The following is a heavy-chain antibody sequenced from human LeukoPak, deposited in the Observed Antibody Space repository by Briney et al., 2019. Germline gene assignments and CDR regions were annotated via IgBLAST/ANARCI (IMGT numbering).Heavy chain of an antibody. Sequence: SETLSLTCSVSGGSISSYYWSWIRQPAGKGLEWIGRIYTSGSTNYNPSVKSRVTMSVDTSKNQFSLQLSSVTAADTAVYYCARGIGDSTGYQYTSVCFDYWGQGALVTVSS. J-gene: IGHJ4*02. CDR1: GGSISSYY. CDR2: IYTSGST. CDR3: ARGIGDSTGYQYTSVCFDY. V-gene: IGHV4-4*07. D-gene: IGHD3-22*01.